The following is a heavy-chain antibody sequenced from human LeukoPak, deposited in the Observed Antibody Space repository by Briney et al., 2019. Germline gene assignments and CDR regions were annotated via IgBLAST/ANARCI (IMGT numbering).Heavy chain of an antibody. Sequence: DPSQTLSLTCTVSGGSISSGDYYWSWIRQPPGKGLEWIGYIYYSGSTYYNPSLKSRVTISVDTSKNQFSLKLSSVTAADTAVYHCAREVMEWSIDYWGQGTLVTVSS. V-gene: IGHV4-30-4*08. CDR3: AREVMEWSIDY. CDR2: IYYSGST. D-gene: IGHD3-3*01. J-gene: IGHJ4*02. CDR1: GGSISSGDYY.